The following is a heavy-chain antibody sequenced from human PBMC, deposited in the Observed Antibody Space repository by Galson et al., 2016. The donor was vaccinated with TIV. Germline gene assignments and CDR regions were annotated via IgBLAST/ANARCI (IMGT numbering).Heavy chain of an antibody. Sequence: PRLSCAASGFTFHDYGMHWVRQAPGKGLEWVSGISSNSVSRGYADSVKGRFTVSRDNAKNSLYLQMNSLRGEDTALYYRSKARGYGYGSPRDYYYGMDVWGQGTTVIVSS. J-gene: IGHJ6*02. CDR2: ISSNSVSR. D-gene: IGHD5-18*01. CDR3: SKARGYGYGSPRDYYYGMDV. CDR1: GFTFHDYG. V-gene: IGHV3-9*01.